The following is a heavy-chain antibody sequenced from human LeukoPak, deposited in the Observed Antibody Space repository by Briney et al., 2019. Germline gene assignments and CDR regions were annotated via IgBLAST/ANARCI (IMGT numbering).Heavy chain of an antibody. CDR1: GASISSYY. CDR3: ARGADSSGYYSIFYFDY. CDR2: IYYSGST. Sequence: SETLSLTCTVSGASISSYYWTWIRQPPGKELEWIGYIYYSGSTNYNPSLKSRVTISVDTSKNQFSLKLSSVTAADTAVYYCARGADSSGYYSIFYFDYWGQGTLVTVSS. V-gene: IGHV4-59*01. J-gene: IGHJ4*02. D-gene: IGHD3-22*01.